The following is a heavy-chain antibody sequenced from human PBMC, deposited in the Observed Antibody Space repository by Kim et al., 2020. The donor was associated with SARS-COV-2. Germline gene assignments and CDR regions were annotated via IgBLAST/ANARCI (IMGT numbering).Heavy chain of an antibody. CDR2: ISGSGGST. D-gene: IGHD3-22*01. CDR1: GFTFSSYA. Sequence: GGSLRLFCAASGFTFSSYAMSWVRQAPGKGLEWVSAISGSGGSTYYADSVKGRFTISRDNSKNTLYLQMNSLRAEDTAVYYCAKELYYYDSPGYFDYWGQGTLVTVSS. V-gene: IGHV3-23*01. J-gene: IGHJ4*02. CDR3: AKELYYYDSPGYFDY.